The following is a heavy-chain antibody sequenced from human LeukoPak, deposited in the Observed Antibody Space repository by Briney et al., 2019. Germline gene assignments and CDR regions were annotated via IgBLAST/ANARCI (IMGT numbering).Heavy chain of an antibody. D-gene: IGHD2-15*01. V-gene: IGHV1-18*01. J-gene: IGHJ4*02. CDR3: ARVGGSLLFHRNFDY. CDR1: GYTFTSYG. CDR2: ISAYNGNT. Sequence: ASVKVSCKASGYTFTSYGITWVRQAPGQGLEWMGCISAYNGNTNYAQRLQGRVTMTTDRSTSTAYMELRSLRSDDTAVYYCARVGGSLLFHRNFDYWGQGTLVTVSS.